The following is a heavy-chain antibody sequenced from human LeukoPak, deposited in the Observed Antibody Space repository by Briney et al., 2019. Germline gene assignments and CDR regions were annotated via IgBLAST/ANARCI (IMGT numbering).Heavy chain of an antibody. D-gene: IGHD6-6*01. CDR3: AKGAPPVQ. J-gene: IGHJ4*02. Sequence: PGGSLRLSCAASGFVFSDYGMHCVRQPPGGGLGWVCRISWDSRSISYADSVKGRFTVSRDNSTDSLHLRMEILTSEDTAFYYCAKGAPPVQWGQGTLVTVST. V-gene: IGHV3-43*01. CDR2: ISWDSRSI. CDR1: GFVFSDYG.